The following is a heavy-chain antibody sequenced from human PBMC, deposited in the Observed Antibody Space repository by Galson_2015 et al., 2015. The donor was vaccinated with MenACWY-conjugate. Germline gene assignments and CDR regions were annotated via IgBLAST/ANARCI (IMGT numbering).Heavy chain of an antibody. CDR1: GYSFTHYW. Sequence: QSGAEVKKPGESLKISCTGSGYSFTHYWIGWVRQMPGKGLEWMGLINPGLVNPGDSNIRYSPSFQGQVTISADESISTAYLQWSSLKASDTAMYYCARHPPGGRGMDVWGRGTTVTVSS. D-gene: IGHD2-15*01. V-gene: IGHV5-51*01. CDR3: ARHPPGGRGMDV. J-gene: IGHJ6*02. CDR2: INPGLVNPGDSNI.